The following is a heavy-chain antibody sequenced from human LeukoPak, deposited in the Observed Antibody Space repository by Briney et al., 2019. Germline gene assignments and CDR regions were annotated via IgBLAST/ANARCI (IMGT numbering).Heavy chain of an antibody. Sequence: SETLSLTCTVAGGSISNYYWSWIRQPPGKGLEWIGFIYNSGITNYNPSLRSRLTISVDTSKNQFSLKLSSATAADTALYYCARGYGSGTYYFSNEYYFDYWGQGTLVTVSS. J-gene: IGHJ4*02. CDR3: ARGYGSGTYYFSNEYYFDY. D-gene: IGHD3-10*01. V-gene: IGHV4-59*01. CDR1: GGSISNYY. CDR2: IYNSGIT.